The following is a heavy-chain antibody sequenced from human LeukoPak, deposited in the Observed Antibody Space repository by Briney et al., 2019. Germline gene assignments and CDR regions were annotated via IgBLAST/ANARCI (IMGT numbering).Heavy chain of an antibody. CDR3: AKTTTGYSSGRYPAWPIDY. CDR2: ISSSISYI. J-gene: IGHJ4*02. V-gene: IGHV3-21*04. D-gene: IGHD2-15*01. CDR1: GITLSNYG. Sequence: GGSLRLSCAVSGITLSNYGMSWVRQAPGKGLEWVSSISSSISYIYYADSVKGRFTISRDNSKNTVYLQMDSLRAEDTATYYCAKTTTGYSSGRYPAWPIDYWGQGTLVTVSS.